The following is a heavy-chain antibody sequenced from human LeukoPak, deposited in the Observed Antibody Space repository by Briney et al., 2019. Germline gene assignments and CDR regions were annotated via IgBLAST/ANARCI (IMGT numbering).Heavy chain of an antibody. J-gene: IGHJ3*02. V-gene: IGHV1-2*02. CDR2: INPNSGGT. Sequence: ASVKVSCKASGYTFTGYYMHWVRQAPGQGLEWMGWINPNSGGTNYAQKFQGRVTMTTDSSTSTAYMELRSLRSDDTAAYYCARHRLPRIYYDSTGYYHAAFDIWGQGTMVTVSS. D-gene: IGHD3-22*01. CDR3: ARHRLPRIYYDSTGYYHAAFDI. CDR1: GYTFTGYY.